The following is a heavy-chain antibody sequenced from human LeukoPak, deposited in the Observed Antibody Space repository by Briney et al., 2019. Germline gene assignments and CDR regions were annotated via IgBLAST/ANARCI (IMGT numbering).Heavy chain of an antibody. CDR1: GYTFTSYD. J-gene: IGHJ5*02. D-gene: IGHD6-13*01. Sequence: GASVNVSCKASGYTFTSYDINWVRQATGQGLEWMGWMNPNSGNTGYAQKFQGRVTMTRNTSISTAYMELSSLRSEDTAVYYCARGRWQQLVSNWFDPWGQGTLVTVSS. V-gene: IGHV1-8*01. CDR3: ARGRWQQLVSNWFDP. CDR2: MNPNSGNT.